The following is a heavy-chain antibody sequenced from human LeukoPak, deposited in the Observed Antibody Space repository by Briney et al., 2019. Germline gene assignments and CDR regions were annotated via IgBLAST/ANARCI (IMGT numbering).Heavy chain of an antibody. Sequence: PGGSLRLSCAASGFTFSSYAMSWVRQAPGKGLEWVSAISGSGGSTYYADSVKGRFTISRDNSKNTLYLQMNSLRAEDTAVYYCAKAQDFVVVVAATDYWGQGTRVTVSS. D-gene: IGHD2-15*01. CDR2: ISGSGGST. J-gene: IGHJ4*02. CDR3: AKAQDFVVVVAATDY. CDR1: GFTFSSYA. V-gene: IGHV3-23*01.